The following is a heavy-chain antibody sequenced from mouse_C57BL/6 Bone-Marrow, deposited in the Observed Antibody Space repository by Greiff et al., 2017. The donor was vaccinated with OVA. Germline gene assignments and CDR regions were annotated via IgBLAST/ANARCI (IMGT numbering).Heavy chain of an antibody. CDR3: ARSWGSYYYGSRPAWFAY. D-gene: IGHD1-1*01. CDR2: IDPNSGGT. CDR1: GYTFTSYW. Sequence: QVQLQQPGAELVKPGASVKLSCKASGYTFTSYWMHWVKQRPGRGLEWIGRIDPNSGGTTYNEKFKSKATLTVDKPSSTAYMQLSSLTAEDSAVYYCARSWGSYYYGSRPAWFAYWGKGTLVTVSA. V-gene: IGHV1-72*01. J-gene: IGHJ3*01.